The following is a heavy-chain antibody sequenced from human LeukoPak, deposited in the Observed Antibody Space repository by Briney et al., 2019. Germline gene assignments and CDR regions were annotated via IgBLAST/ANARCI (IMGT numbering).Heavy chain of an antibody. Sequence: ASVKVSCXASGYTFTSYYMHWVRQAHGQGLEWMGIINPSGGSTSYAQKFQGRVTMTRDTSTSTVYMELSSLRSEDTAVYYCARDQIGYCDYWGQGTLVTVSS. CDR1: GYTFTSYY. CDR2: INPSGGST. CDR3: ARDQIGYCDY. D-gene: IGHD3-22*01. J-gene: IGHJ4*02. V-gene: IGHV1-46*01.